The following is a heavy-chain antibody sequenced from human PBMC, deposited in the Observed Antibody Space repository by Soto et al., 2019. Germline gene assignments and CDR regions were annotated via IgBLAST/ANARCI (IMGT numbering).Heavy chain of an antibody. J-gene: IGHJ5*02. V-gene: IGHV3-30*18. CDR2: ISYDGSNK. Sequence: GGSLRLSCAASGFTFSSYGMHWVRQAPGKGLEWVAVISYDGSNKYYADSVKGRFTISRDNSKNTLYLQMNSLRAEDTAVYYCAKDNDYGDYVAQHTDTWGQGTLVTVSS. D-gene: IGHD4-17*01. CDR3: AKDNDYGDYVAQHTDT. CDR1: GFTFSSYG.